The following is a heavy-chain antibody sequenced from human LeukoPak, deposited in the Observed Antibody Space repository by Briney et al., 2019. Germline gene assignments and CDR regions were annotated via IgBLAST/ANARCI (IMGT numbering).Heavy chain of an antibody. V-gene: IGHV3-30-3*01. D-gene: IGHD3-3*01. Sequence: PGRSLRLSCAASGFTFSSYAMHWVRQAPGKGLEWVAVISYDGSNKYYADSVKGRFTISRDNSKNTLYLQMNSLRAEDTAVYYCARGRFLEWLWLSDAFDIWGQGTMVTVSS. J-gene: IGHJ3*02. CDR1: GFTFSSYA. CDR3: ARGRFLEWLWLSDAFDI. CDR2: ISYDGSNK.